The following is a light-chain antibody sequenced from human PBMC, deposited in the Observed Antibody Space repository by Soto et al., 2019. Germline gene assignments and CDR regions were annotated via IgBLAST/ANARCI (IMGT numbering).Light chain of an antibody. J-gene: IGKJ4*01. CDR1: QSVKTVGQPFTGY. V-gene: IGKV3-15*01. CDR3: QQYALWPLT. CDR2: GAS. Sequence: EIVMTQSPATLSVSPGEGATLSCRASQSVKTVGQPFTGYLAWYQQKPGQAPRLLIHGASIRATGVPARFSGSGSGTEFTLTISSLQSEDFAVYFCQQYALWPLTFGGGTNVEIK.